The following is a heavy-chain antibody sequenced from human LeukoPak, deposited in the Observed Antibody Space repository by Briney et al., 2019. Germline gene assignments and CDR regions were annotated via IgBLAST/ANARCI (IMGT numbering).Heavy chain of an antibody. D-gene: IGHD3-10*01. CDR1: GASISGFY. CDR3: ARSIGGFGELLYGTDWFDP. Sequence: PSETLSLTCTVSGASISGFYWSWIRQPAGKGLEWIGRIYTSGSTNYDPSLKSRVTMSVDTSKNQFSLKLSSVTAADTAVYYCARSIGGFGELLYGTDWFDPWGQGTLVTVSS. CDR2: IYTSGST. J-gene: IGHJ5*02. V-gene: IGHV4-4*07.